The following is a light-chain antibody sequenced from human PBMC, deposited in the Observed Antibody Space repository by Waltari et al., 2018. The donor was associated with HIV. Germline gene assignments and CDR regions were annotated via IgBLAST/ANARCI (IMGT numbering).Light chain of an antibody. CDR3: ASYTVANTWV. J-gene: IGLJ3*02. CDR1: DSDVGGYGY. CDR2: EVA. V-gene: IGLV2-14*03. Sequence: QSALTQPASVSGSPGQWVSISCTGSDSDVGGYGYVSWFQPHPGEAPKLIIYEVANRPLRSANRCSGSKAGNTASLTISGLLPEDEADYYCASYTVANTWVFGGGTKLTV.